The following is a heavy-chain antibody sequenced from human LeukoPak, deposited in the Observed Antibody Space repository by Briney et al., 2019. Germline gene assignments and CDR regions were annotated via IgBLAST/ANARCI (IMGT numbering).Heavy chain of an antibody. CDR1: GYYFPSYW. J-gene: IGHJ4*02. D-gene: IGHD3-10*01. V-gene: IGHV5-51*01. CDR2: IYPGDSDT. CDR3: ARPNYYGLGSPAGY. Sequence: GESLKISCKGSGYYFPSYWIGWVRQTPGKGLEWMGIIYPGDSDTTYSPSFQGRVTISADKSISTAYLQWSSLKASDTAMYYCARPNYYGLGSPAGYWGQGTLVTVSS.